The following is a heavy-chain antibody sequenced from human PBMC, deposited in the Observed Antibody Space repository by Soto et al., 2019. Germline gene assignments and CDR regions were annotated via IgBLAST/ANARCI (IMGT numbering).Heavy chain of an antibody. D-gene: IGHD1-20*01. CDR1: RFRFSDFA. J-gene: IGHJ5*01. V-gene: IGHV3-23*01. CDR2: IGGLGSDT. CDR3: AKDAVPYNGKWDWFDS. Sequence: DVQLLESGGGLVQPGGSLTLSCAASRFRFSDFAMSWVRQAPGKGLEWVSSIGGLGSDTYYADPVKGRFTISRDNSKSTLYLQMDGLRDEDTAVYYCAKDAVPYNGKWDWFDSWGHGTLVIVS.